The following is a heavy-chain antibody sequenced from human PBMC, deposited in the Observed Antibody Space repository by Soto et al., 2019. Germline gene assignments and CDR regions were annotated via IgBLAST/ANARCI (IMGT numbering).Heavy chain of an antibody. D-gene: IGHD2-2*01. Sequence: QVQLVQSGAEVKKPGSSVKVSCKASGGTFSSYTISWVRQAPGQGLEWMGRIIPILGIANYAQKFQGRVTITEDKSTSTAYMELSSLRSEDTAVYYCARDVGYCSSTSCYSYGFDPWGQGTLVTVSS. V-gene: IGHV1-69*08. J-gene: IGHJ5*02. CDR3: ARDVGYCSSTSCYSYGFDP. CDR2: IIPILGIA. CDR1: GGTFSSYT.